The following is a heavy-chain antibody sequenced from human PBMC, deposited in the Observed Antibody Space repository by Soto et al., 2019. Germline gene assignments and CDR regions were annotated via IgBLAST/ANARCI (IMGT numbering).Heavy chain of an antibody. D-gene: IGHD5-18*01. J-gene: IGHJ4*02. CDR1: GGTFSSYA. Sequence: ASVKVSCKASGGTFSSYAISWVRQAPGQGLEWMGGIIPIFGTANYAQKFQGRVTITADESTSTAYVELSSLRSEDTAVYYCARRDTAMVYYWGQGTLVTVSS. CDR3: ARRDTAMVYY. CDR2: IIPIFGTA. V-gene: IGHV1-69*13.